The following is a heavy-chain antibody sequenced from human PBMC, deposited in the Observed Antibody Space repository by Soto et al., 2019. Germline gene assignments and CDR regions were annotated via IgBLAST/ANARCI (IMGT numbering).Heavy chain of an antibody. D-gene: IGHD2-15*01. Sequence: ASVKVSCKVSGYTLTELSMHWVRQAPGKGLDWMVGFDPEDGETIYVQKFQGRVTMTEDTSTDTAYMELSSLRSEDTAVYYCATVCGPDHSGGSCYNFQHWGQGTLVTVSS. CDR3: ATVCGPDHSGGSCYNFQH. V-gene: IGHV1-24*01. CDR1: GYTLTELS. CDR2: FDPEDGET. J-gene: IGHJ1*01.